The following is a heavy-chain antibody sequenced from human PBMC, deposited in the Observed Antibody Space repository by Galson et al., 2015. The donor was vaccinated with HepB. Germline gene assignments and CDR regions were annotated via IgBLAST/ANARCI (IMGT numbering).Heavy chain of an antibody. Sequence: SVKVSCKASGGTFSSYAISWVRQAPGQGLEWMGGIIPIFGTANYAQKFQGRVTITADESTSTAYMELSSLRSEDTAVYYCARGGAFYSNYGRGDAFDIWGQGTMVTVSS. CDR1: GGTFSSYA. J-gene: IGHJ3*02. CDR3: ARGGAFYSNYGRGDAFDI. D-gene: IGHD4-11*01. V-gene: IGHV1-69*13. CDR2: IIPIFGTA.